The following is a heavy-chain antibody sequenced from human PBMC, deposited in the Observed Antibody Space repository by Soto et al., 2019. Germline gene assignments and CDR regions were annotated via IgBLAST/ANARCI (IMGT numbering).Heavy chain of an antibody. CDR1: GFTFSSYG. V-gene: IGHV3-33*01. CDR3: ATGLILLVLGAFDY. D-gene: IGHD2-15*01. CDR2: IWYDGSNK. Sequence: PGGSLRLSCAASGFTFSSYGMHWVRQAPGKGLEWVAVIWYDGSNKYYADSVKGRFTISRDNSKNTLYLQMNSLRAEDTAVYYCATGLILLVLGAFDYWGQGTLVTVSS. J-gene: IGHJ4*02.